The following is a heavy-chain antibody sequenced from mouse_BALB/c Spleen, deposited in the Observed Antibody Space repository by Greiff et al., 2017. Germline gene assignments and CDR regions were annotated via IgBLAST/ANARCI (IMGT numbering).Heavy chain of an antibody. CDR2: INPNNGGT. CDR3: AGEGYDGGFAY. CDR1: GYTFTDYN. V-gene: IGHV1-18*01. D-gene: IGHD2-3*01. J-gene: IGHJ3*01. Sequence: EVQLQQSGPELVKPGASVKIPCKASGYTFTDYNMDWVKQSHGKSLEWIGDINPNNGGTIYNQKFKGKATLTVDKSSSTAYMELRSLTSEDTAVYYCAGEGYDGGFAYWGQGTLVTVSA.